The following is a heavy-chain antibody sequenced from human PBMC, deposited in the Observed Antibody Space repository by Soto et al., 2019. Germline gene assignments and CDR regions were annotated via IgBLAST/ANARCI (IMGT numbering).Heavy chain of an antibody. CDR2: INPSGGRT. Sequence: QVQLVQSGAEVKKPGASVKVSCKASGYTFTSYYMHWVRQAPGQGLEWMGIINPSGGRTSNAQKFQGRGTMTRDTSTSTGYMELSSLRCEDTAVYYCARGTSKGGMDVWGQGTTVTVSS. D-gene: IGHD1-1*01. V-gene: IGHV1-46*03. CDR1: GYTFTSYY. CDR3: ARGTSKGGMDV. J-gene: IGHJ6*02.